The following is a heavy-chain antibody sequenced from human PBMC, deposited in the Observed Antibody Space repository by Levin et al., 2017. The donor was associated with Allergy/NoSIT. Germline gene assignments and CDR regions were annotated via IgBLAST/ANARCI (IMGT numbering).Heavy chain of an antibody. D-gene: IGHD6-13*01. Sequence: AASVKVSCQASEYDFDTYWIGWVRQMPGKGPEWMGIIYPGDSDTKYSPSFQGQVTIPADRSIRTAYLYWSSLKASDSAIYYCGRGRGARSAAGYFDYWGQGTRVTVSS. V-gene: IGHV5-51*01. J-gene: IGHJ4*02. CDR2: IYPGDSDT. CDR3: GRGRGARSAAGYFDY. CDR1: EYDFDTYW.